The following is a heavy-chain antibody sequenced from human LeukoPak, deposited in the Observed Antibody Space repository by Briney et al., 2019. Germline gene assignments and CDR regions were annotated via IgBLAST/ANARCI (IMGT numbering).Heavy chain of an antibody. J-gene: IGHJ6*03. D-gene: IGHD2-2*01. CDR2: INWIGVTM. Sequence: GGSLRLSCAASGFIFQNFGMSWVRQAPGKGLEWVSGINWIGVTMGYADSVKDRFTISRDNAKNSLYLQMNSLRAEDTAFYYCARTGLGHCSTTSCYAGYYYYYTDVWGKGTTVTVSS. CDR3: ARTGLGHCSTTSCYAGYYYYYTDV. V-gene: IGHV3-20*04. CDR1: GFIFQNFG.